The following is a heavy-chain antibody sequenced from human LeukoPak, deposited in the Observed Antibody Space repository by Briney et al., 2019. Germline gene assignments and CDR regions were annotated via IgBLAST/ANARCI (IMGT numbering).Heavy chain of an antibody. J-gene: IGHJ4*02. CDR3: TTGGISMIVSSFDY. Sequence: PGGSLRLSCAASGFSFSNAWMSWVRQAPGKGLEWVGHIKSKTDGGTTDYAAPVKGRFSISRDDSKNTLYLQMNSLKTEDTAVYYCTTGGISMIVSSFDYWGQGTLVTVSS. CDR1: GFSFSNAW. V-gene: IGHV3-15*01. CDR2: IKSKTDGGTT. D-gene: IGHD3-22*01.